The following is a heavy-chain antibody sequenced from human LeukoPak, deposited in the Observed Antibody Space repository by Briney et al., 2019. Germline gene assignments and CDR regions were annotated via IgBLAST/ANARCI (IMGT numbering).Heavy chain of an antibody. CDR3: AGRDRYCSSTSCYVPLEQCWFDP. D-gene: IGHD2-2*01. CDR2: IYHSGST. CDR1: GYSISSGYY. Sequence: SETLSLTCTASGYSISSGYYWGWIRQPPGKGLEWIGSIYHSGSTYYNPSLKSRVTISVDTSKNQFSLKLSSVTAADTAVYYCAGRDRYCSSTSCYVPLEQCWFDPWGQGTLVTVSS. J-gene: IGHJ5*02. V-gene: IGHV4-38-2*02.